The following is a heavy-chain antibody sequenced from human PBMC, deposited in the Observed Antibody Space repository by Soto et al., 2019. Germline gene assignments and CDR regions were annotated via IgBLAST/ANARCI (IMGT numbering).Heavy chain of an antibody. J-gene: IGHJ4*02. V-gene: IGHV4-61*08. CDR3: ARDFRVGERSLAY. CDR2: IYYSGST. D-gene: IGHD3-3*01. Sequence: PSETLSLTCAVSGGSISSGDYSWNWIRQPPGKGLEWIGYIYYSGSTNYNPSLKSRVTISVDTSKNQFSLKLSSVTAADTAVYYCARDFRVGERSLAYWGQGTLVTVSS. CDR1: GGSISSGDYS.